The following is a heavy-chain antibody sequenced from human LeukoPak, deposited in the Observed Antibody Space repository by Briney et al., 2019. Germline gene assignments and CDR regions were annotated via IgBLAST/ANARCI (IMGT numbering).Heavy chain of an antibody. D-gene: IGHD2-21*02. V-gene: IGHV3-30*19. Sequence: GGSLRLSCAASGFTFSSYGMHWVRQAPGKGLEWVAVISYDGSNKYYADSVKGRFTISRDNSKNTLYLQMNSLRAEDTAVYYCARTPNRYCGGDCSHYYYYMDVWGKGTTVTGSS. CDR2: ISYDGSNK. CDR1: GFTFSSYG. J-gene: IGHJ6*03. CDR3: ARTPNRYCGGDCSHYYYYMDV.